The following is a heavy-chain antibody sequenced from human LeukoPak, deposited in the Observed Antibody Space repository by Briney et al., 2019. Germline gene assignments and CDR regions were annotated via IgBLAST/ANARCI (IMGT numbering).Heavy chain of an antibody. Sequence: ASVKVSCKASGYTFTGYYMHWVRQAPGQGLEWMGWISAYNGNTNYAQKLQGRVTMTTDTSTSTAYMELRSLRSDDTAVYYCARAYSSSLYGMDVWGQGTTVTVSS. V-gene: IGHV1-18*04. CDR3: ARAYSSSLYGMDV. CDR1: GYTFTGYY. J-gene: IGHJ6*02. CDR2: ISAYNGNT. D-gene: IGHD6-13*01.